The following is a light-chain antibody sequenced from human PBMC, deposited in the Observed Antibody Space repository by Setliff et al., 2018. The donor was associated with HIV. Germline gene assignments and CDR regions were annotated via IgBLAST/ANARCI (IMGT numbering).Light chain of an antibody. CDR3: SSFTSSGTYV. CDR2: EVT. CDR1: SSDVGGYKY. V-gene: IGLV2-14*01. Sequence: QSALTQPASVSGSPGQSITISCTGTSSDVGGYKYVSWYQQHPGKAPKPLIFEVTNRPSGISNRFSASKSDNTASLTISRLQAEDEADYYCSSFTSSGTYVFGTGTKVTVL. J-gene: IGLJ1*01.